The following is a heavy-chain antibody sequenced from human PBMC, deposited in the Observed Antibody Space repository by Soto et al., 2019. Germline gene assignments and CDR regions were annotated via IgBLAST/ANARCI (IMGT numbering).Heavy chain of an antibody. CDR1: GFTFSNYW. J-gene: IGHJ4*02. CDR2: IKQDGSVK. V-gene: IGHV3-7*03. Sequence: GGSLRLSCAPSGFTFSNYWMSWVRQAPGQGLEWVASIKQDGSVKHYVDSVKGRFTISRDNAEKSLHLQMNSLRAEDTAVYYCAKLRRDYTVFVYWGQGARVTVS. CDR3: AKLRRDYTVFVY. D-gene: IGHD4-17*01.